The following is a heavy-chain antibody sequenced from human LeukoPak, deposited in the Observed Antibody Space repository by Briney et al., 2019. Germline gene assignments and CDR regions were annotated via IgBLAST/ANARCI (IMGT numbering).Heavy chain of an antibody. J-gene: IGHJ4*02. CDR1: RFTFCSFN. CDR3: ASKGTYFDY. V-gene: IGHV3-21*01. Sequence: TTGGSVRLSCAASRFTFCSFNMNWLPQAPGKALEGGSSISSSSRYINYADSVKGRFTISSDNAENSLYLQMISLRAEGTAVYYCASKGTYFDYWGQGTLVTVSS. CDR2: ISSSSRYI.